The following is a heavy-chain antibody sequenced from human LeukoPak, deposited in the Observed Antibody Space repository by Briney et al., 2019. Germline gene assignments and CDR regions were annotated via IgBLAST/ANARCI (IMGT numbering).Heavy chain of an antibody. CDR2: IRYDGSNK. J-gene: IGHJ4*02. Sequence: GGSLRLSCAASGFTFSSYGMHWVRQAPGKGLEWVAFIRYDGSNKYYADSVKGRVTISRDNSKNTLYLQMNSLRAEDTAVYYCAKDFLGYCSGGSCYQMIDYWGQGTLVTVSS. CDR3: AKDFLGYCSGGSCYQMIDY. D-gene: IGHD2-15*01. V-gene: IGHV3-30*02. CDR1: GFTFSSYG.